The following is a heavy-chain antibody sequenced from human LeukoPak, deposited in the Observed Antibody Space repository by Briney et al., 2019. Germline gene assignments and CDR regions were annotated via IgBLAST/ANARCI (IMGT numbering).Heavy chain of an antibody. D-gene: IGHD2-21*01. CDR2: LNPNSGDT. V-gene: IGHV1-2*02. CDR1: GYTFTGYY. J-gene: IGHJ3*02. CDR3: ARLRYCGGDCYSWYAFDI. Sequence: ASVKVSCKASGYTFTGYYMHWVRQAPGQGLEWMGWLNPNSGDTNYAQKFQGRVTMTRDTSVSTAYMELSRLRSDDTAVYYCARLRYCGGDCYSWYAFDIRGQGTMVTVSS.